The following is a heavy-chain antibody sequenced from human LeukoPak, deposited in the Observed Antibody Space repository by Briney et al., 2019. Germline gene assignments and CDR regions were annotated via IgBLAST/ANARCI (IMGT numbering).Heavy chain of an antibody. CDR1: GYSFSSYS. J-gene: IGHJ4*02. Sequence: GDSLKISCKGSGYSFSSYSIGWVRQMPVKGLEWMGIIYPGDSDTRYSPSFQGQVTISADKSISTAYLQWSSLKASDTAMYYCARLNYGYIYDIDYWGQGTLVTVSS. CDR2: IYPGDSDT. V-gene: IGHV5-51*01. CDR3: ARLNYGYIYDIDY. D-gene: IGHD5-18*01.